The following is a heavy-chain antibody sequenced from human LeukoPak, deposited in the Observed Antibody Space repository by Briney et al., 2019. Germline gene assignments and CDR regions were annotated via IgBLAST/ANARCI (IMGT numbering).Heavy chain of an antibody. CDR1: GFTFSGYR. J-gene: IGHJ4*02. CDR2: IKQDGSEK. Sequence: GGSLRLSCAASGFTFSGYRMTWVRQAPGKGLEWVATIKQDGSEKNYVDSVKGRFTISRDNAKNSLYLQMNSLRAEDTAVYYCARGGRGDYWGQGTLVTVSS. V-gene: IGHV3-7*01. CDR3: ARGGRGDY.